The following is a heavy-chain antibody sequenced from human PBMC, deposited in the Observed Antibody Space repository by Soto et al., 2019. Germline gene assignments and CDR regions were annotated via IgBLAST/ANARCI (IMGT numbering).Heavy chain of an antibody. CDR2: ISYDGSNK. J-gene: IGHJ6*02. CDR3: AKDAREWLLGPYYYYGMDV. V-gene: IGHV3-30*18. CDR1: GFTFSSYG. Sequence: QVQLVESGGGVVQPGRSLRLSCAPSGFTFSSYGMHWVRQAPGKGLEWVAVISYDGSNKYYADSVKGRFTISRDNSKNTLYLQMNSLRAEDTAVYYCAKDAREWLLGPYYYYGMDVWGQGTTVTVSS. D-gene: IGHD3-3*01.